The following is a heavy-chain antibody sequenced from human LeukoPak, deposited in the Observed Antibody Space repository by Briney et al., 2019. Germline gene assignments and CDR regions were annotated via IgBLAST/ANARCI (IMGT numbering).Heavy chain of an antibody. CDR2: ISSSSSYI. D-gene: IGHD4-17*01. CDR3: ARDDRLPGGDYVPFDY. CDR1: GFTFSSYA. V-gene: IGHV3-21*01. J-gene: IGHJ4*02. Sequence: GGSLRLSCAASGFTFSSYAMSWVRQAPGKGLEWVSSISSSSSYIYYADSVKGRFTISRDNAKNSPYLQMNSLRAEDTAVYYCARDDRLPGGDYVPFDYWGQGTLVTVSS.